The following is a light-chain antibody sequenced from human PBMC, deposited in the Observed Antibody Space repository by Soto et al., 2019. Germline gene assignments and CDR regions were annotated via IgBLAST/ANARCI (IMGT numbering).Light chain of an antibody. Sequence: DIQMTQSPSTLSASVGDRATITCRASQSISSWLAWYQQKPGKAPKLLIYEASSSEIGVPPRFSGSGFGTEFTLTISSLQPDDFATYYCQHYKESSTFGQGTRLEIK. CDR3: QHYKESST. CDR1: QSISSW. J-gene: IGKJ1*01. V-gene: IGKV1-5*03. CDR2: EAS.